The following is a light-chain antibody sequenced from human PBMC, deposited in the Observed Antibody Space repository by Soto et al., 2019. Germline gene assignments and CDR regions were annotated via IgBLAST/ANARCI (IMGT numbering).Light chain of an antibody. V-gene: IGKV1-5*01. CDR2: DAS. Sequence: DIQMTQSPSALSASVGDRVTITCRASQSISNWLAWYQQKPGKAPKLLIYDASNLESGVPSRFSGSGSGTEFTLTISSLQPEDFGIYYCQQYENYWTFGQGTKVDIK. J-gene: IGKJ1*01. CDR1: QSISNW. CDR3: QQYENYWT.